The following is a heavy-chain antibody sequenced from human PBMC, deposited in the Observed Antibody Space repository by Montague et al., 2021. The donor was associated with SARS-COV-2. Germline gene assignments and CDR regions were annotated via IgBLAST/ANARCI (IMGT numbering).Heavy chain of an antibody. CDR2: ISRSGST. V-gene: IGHV4-34*01. CDR3: ARIGYYDRSGFSDFVRWFDP. D-gene: IGHD3-22*01. CDR1: GGSFSDNF. J-gene: IGHJ5*02. Sequence: SETLSLTCAVSGGSFSDNFWTWIRQTPGKGLEWIGEISRSGSTNYNLSLKSRLSISIDTSKTQFYLNLRSSTAADTAIYYCARIGYYDRSGFSDFVRWFDPWGPGTLVTVSS.